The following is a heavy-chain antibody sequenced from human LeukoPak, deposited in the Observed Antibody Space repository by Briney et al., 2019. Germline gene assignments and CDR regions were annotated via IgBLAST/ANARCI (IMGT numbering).Heavy chain of an antibody. CDR1: GGSISSYY. D-gene: IGHD6-13*01. CDR3: ARLYSSRSPFDY. J-gene: IGHJ4*02. V-gene: IGHV4-59*08. Sequence: PSETLSLTCTVSGGSISSYYWSWIRQPPGKGLEWIGYIYYSGSTNYNPSLKSRVTISVDTSKNQFSLKLSSVTAADTAVYYCARLYSSRSPFDYWGQGTLVTVSS. CDR2: IYYSGST.